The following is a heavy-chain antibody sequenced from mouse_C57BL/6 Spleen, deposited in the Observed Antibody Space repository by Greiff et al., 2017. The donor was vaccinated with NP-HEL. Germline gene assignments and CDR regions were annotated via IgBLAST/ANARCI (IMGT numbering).Heavy chain of an antibody. CDR1: GYTFTSYD. CDR3: ARMENYGSSYYFDY. D-gene: IGHD1-1*01. CDR2: IYPRDGST. Sequence: VKLLESGPELVKPGASVKLSCKASGYTFTSYDINWVKQRPGQGLEWIGWIYPRDGSTKYNEKFKGKATLTVDTSSSTAYMELHSLTSEDSAVYFCARMENYGSSYYFDYWGQGTTLTVSS. J-gene: IGHJ2*01. V-gene: IGHV1-85*01.